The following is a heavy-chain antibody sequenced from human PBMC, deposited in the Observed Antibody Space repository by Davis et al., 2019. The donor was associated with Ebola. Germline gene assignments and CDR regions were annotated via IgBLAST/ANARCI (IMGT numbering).Heavy chain of an antibody. CDR3: AMSDSSGDGFDI. CDR1: GYSFSTFY. J-gene: IGHJ3*02. D-gene: IGHD3-22*01. CDR2: INPSGGTT. Sequence: ASALVSCNASGYSFSTFYMHWVRQVPGQGLEWMGVINPSGGTTTFAQKFGGRVTMTGDTSTITVYMEMSSLSYEDTAIYYCAMSDSSGDGFDIWGQGTMVTVSS. V-gene: IGHV1-46*01.